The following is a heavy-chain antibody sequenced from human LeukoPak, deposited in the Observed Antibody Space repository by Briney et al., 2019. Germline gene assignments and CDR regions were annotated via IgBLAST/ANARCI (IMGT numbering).Heavy chain of an antibody. V-gene: IGHV1-69*13. CDR2: IIPIFGTA. CDR1: GGTFSSYA. J-gene: IGHJ5*02. D-gene: IGHD3-3*01. Sequence: SVKVSCKASGGTFSSYAISWVRQAPGQGLEWMGGIIPIFGTANYAQKFQGRVTITADESTSTAYMELSSLRSEDTAVYYCARGPESGCYPINWFDPWGQGTLVTVSS. CDR3: ARGPESGCYPINWFDP.